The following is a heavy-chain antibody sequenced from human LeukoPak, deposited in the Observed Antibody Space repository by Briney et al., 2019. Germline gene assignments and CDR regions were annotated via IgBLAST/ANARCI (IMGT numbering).Heavy chain of an antibody. CDR1: GFTFSSYA. CDR3: AKGRGYSGYDRRGFDY. Sequence: PGGSLRLSCAASGFTFSSYAMSWVRQAPGKGLEWVSAISGSGGSTYYADSVKGRFTISRDNSKNTLYLQMNSLRAEDTAVYYCAKGRGYSGYDRRGFDYWGQGTLVTVSS. V-gene: IGHV3-23*01. D-gene: IGHD5-12*01. J-gene: IGHJ4*02. CDR2: ISGSGGST.